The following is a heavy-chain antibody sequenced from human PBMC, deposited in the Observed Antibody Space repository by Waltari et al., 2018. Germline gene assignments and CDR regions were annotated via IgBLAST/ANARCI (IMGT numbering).Heavy chain of an antibody. CDR3: VRGGLTSSWYWIF. J-gene: IGHJ4*02. V-gene: IGHV3-7*01. CDR2: IEREGSEQ. D-gene: IGHD6-13*01. Sequence: EVQLVESGGGLVQPGDSLRLSCAASGFSFSTIWMSWGRQAPGKGLGWVATIEREGSEQYYLDSVKGRFTVSRDNAKSSLYLQMSSLGAEDTAIYYCVRGGLTSSWYWIFWGQGTPVTVSS. CDR1: GFSFSTIW.